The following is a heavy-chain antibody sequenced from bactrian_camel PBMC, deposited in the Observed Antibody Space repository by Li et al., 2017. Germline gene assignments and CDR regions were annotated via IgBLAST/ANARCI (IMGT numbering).Heavy chain of an antibody. J-gene: IGHJ4*01. CDR2: INHAGGVT. CDR3: ATDGNGGTWYNNHYNY. D-gene: IGHD6*01. Sequence: VQLVESGGGLVQPGGSLRLSCAASGFTLSNYAMSWVRQAPGKGLEWVSSINHAGGVTHYADSVKGRFTVSRDNAKNTLYLQMNSLKTDDTAVYYCATDGNGGTWYNNHYNYWGQGTQVTVS. CDR1: GFTLSNYA. V-gene: IGHV3S31*01.